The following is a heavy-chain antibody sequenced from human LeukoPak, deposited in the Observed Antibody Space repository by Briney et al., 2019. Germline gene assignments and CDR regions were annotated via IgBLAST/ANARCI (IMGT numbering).Heavy chain of an antibody. J-gene: IGHJ5*02. CDR2: IYTSGST. CDR3: ARIWGPWFDP. Sequence: PSQTLSLTCTASGGSISSGSYYWSWIRQPAGKGLEWIGRIYTSGSTNYNPSLKSRVTISVDTSKNQFSLKLSSVTAADTAVYYCARIWGPWFDPWGQGTLVTVSS. CDR1: GGSISSGSYY. V-gene: IGHV4-61*02. D-gene: IGHD3-16*01.